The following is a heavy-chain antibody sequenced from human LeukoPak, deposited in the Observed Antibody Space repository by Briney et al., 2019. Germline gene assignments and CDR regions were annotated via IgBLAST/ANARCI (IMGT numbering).Heavy chain of an antibody. J-gene: IGHJ5*02. CDR3: ASYSGSYDWFDP. CDR2: NNHSGST. Sequence: SSETQSLTCAVYGGSFRGYYWSWIRQSPGKGLEWIGENNHSGSTNYNPSLKSRVKISVDTSKNQFSLELSAVTAADTAVYYCASYSGSYDWFDPWGQGTLVTVSS. CDR1: GGSFRGYY. V-gene: IGHV4-34*01. D-gene: IGHD1-26*01.